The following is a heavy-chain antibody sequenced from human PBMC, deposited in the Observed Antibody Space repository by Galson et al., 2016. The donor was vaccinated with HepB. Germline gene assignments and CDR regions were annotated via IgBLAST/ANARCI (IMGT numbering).Heavy chain of an antibody. CDR1: GYTFIRYY. V-gene: IGHV1-46*01. Sequence: SVKVSCKASGYTFIRYYIHWVRQAPGQGLEWMGTINPSSGTTHYAQKFQGRVTMTRDTSTSTVYMELSSLRSEDTAVYFCARDFGPDVGLTWANAFDIWGQGTMVTVSS. CDR3: ARDFGPDVGLTWANAFDI. CDR2: INPSSGTT. D-gene: IGHD1-26*01. J-gene: IGHJ3*02.